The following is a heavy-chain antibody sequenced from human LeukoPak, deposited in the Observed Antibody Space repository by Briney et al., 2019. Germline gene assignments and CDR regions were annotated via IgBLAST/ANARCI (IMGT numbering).Heavy chain of an antibody. Sequence: SETLSLTCAVYGGSFSGYYWSWIRQPPGKGLEWIGEISHSGSTNYNPSLKSRVTISVDTSKNQFSLKLSSVTAADTAVYYCARGSSGYYPHWFDPWGQGTLVTVSS. J-gene: IGHJ5*02. CDR3: ARGSSGYYPHWFDP. CDR1: GGSFSGYY. CDR2: ISHSGST. V-gene: IGHV4-34*01. D-gene: IGHD3-22*01.